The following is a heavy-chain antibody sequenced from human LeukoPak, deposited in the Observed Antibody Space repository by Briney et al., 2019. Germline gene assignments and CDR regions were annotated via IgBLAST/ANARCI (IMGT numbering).Heavy chain of an antibody. J-gene: IGHJ3*02. Sequence: SETLSLTCTVSGGSISSYYWSWIRQPAGKGLEWIGRIYTSGSTNYNPSPKSRVTMSVDTSKNQFSLKLSSVTAADTAVYYCARDSKGWLPGAFDIWGQGTMVTVSS. D-gene: IGHD5-24*01. CDR2: IYTSGST. CDR1: GGSISSYY. CDR3: ARDSKGWLPGAFDI. V-gene: IGHV4-4*07.